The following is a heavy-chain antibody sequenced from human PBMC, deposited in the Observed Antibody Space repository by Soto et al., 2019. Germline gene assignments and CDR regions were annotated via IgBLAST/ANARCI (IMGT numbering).Heavy chain of an antibody. J-gene: IGHJ4*02. CDR2: IWYDGSNK. CDR3: ARDEGSLGFDY. CDR1: GFTFSSYG. V-gene: IGHV3-33*01. Sequence: VQLVESGGGVVQPGRSLRLSCAASGFTFSSYGMHWVRQAPGKGLEWVAVIWYDGSNKYYADSVKGRFTISRDNSKNTLYLQMNSLRAEDTAVYYCARDEGSLGFDYWGQGTLVTVSS. D-gene: IGHD3-10*01.